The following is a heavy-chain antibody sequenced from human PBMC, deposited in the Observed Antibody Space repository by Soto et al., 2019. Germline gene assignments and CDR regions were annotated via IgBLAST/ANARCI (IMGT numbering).Heavy chain of an antibody. J-gene: IGHJ4*02. CDR3: ARDRGYCSSTSCYPASHFDY. CDR1: GGSISSGGYY. D-gene: IGHD2-2*01. V-gene: IGHV4-31*03. Sequence: SETLSLTCTVSGGSISSGGYYWSWIRQHPGKGLEWIGYIYYSGSTYYNPSLKSRVTISVDTSKNQFSLKLSSVTAADTAVYYCARDRGYCSSTSCYPASHFDYWGQGTLVTVSS. CDR2: IYYSGST.